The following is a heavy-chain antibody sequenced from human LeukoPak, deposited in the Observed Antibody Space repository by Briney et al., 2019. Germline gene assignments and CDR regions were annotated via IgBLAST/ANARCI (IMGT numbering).Heavy chain of an antibody. V-gene: IGHV3-30*03. CDR1: GITFSSYG. CDR3: ATYAMVRGVIRYFDY. CDR2: ISYDGSNK. J-gene: IGHJ4*02. Sequence: GGSLRLSCAASGITFSSYGMHWVRQAPGKGLEWVALISYDGSNKYYTDSVKGRFTISRDNAKNSLYLQMNSLRAEDTAVYYCATYAMVRGVIRYFDYWGQGTLVTVSS. D-gene: IGHD3-10*01.